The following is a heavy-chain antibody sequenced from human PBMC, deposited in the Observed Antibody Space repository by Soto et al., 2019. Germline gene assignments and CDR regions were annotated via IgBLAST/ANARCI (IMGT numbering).Heavy chain of an antibody. J-gene: IGHJ6*02. D-gene: IGHD3-3*02. CDR1: GGSISSYC. V-gene: IGHV4-4*07. Sequence: PSETLSLTCTVSGGSISSYCWSWIRQPAGKGLEWIGRIYTSGSTNYNPSLKSRVTISVDTSKNQFSLKLSSLTAADTAVYYCARLSIVDGMDVWGQGTTVTVSS. CDR2: IYTSGST. CDR3: ARLSIVDGMDV.